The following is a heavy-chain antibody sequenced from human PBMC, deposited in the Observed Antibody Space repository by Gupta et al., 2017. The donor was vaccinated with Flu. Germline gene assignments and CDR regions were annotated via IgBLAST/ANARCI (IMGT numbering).Heavy chain of an antibody. CDR2: VHPQDADT. D-gene: IGHD3-22*01. V-gene: IGHV5-51*01. Sequence: EVQLVPSAAEVKKPRESLKIFCKGSGYAFTNNRTGRVRHVPGKGLKWRGIVHPQDADTRCNPSFQGHGTFSVDKSRNTAYMQWGSLLASDTDIYYCARQSDSSRYDDTGEGTHFDYWGQGTLVTVSS. CDR3: ARQSDSSRYDDTGEGTHFDY. CDR1: GYAFTNNR. J-gene: IGHJ4*02.